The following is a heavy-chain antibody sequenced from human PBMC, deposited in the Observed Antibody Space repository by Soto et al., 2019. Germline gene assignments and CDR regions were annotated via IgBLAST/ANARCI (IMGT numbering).Heavy chain of an antibody. CDR1: GFTFSSFH. Sequence: GGSLRLSCAASGFTFSSFHMNWVRQAPGRGLEWVAYITSSSDTIYYADSVKGRFTISRDNSKNTLYLQMNSLRAEDTAVYYCAKLVTMIVVVNWGQGTLVTVSS. J-gene: IGHJ4*02. CDR3: AKLVTMIVVVN. D-gene: IGHD3-22*01. CDR2: ITSSSDTI. V-gene: IGHV3-48*01.